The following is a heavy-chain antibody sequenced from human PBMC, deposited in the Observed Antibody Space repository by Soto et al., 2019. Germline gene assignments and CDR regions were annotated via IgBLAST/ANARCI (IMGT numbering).Heavy chain of an antibody. CDR2: ISAYNGNT. D-gene: IGHD2-2*01. V-gene: IGHV1-18*01. Sequence: ASVKVSCKASGYTFTSYGISWVRQAPGQGLEWMGWISAYNGNTNYAQKLQGRVTMTTDTTTSKAYMELRSLRSDDTAVYYCAREDGDIVVVPAAINYYYYMDVWGKGTTVTVSS. J-gene: IGHJ6*03. CDR1: GYTFTSYG. CDR3: AREDGDIVVVPAAINYYYYMDV.